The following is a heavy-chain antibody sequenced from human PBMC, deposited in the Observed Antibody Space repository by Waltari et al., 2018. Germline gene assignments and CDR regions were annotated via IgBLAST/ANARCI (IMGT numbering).Heavy chain of an antibody. CDR1: GFSFSSYW. D-gene: IGHD3-22*01. Sequence: EVQLVESGGGLVQPGGSLRLSCAASGFSFSSYWMSWVRQAPGKGLEWVANIKQDGGEKYYVDSGKGRFTISRDNARNSLYLEMNSLRAEDRAVYYCGRGGWRFDCWGQGTLDTVSS. J-gene: IGHJ4*02. CDR3: GRGGWRFDC. CDR2: IKQDGGEK. V-gene: IGHV3-7*04.